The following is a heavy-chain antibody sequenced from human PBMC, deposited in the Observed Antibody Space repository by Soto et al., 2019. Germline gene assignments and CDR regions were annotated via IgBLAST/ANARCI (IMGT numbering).Heavy chain of an antibody. Sequence: AXETLCLTCTVAGGSMSSSSYYWGWIRQPPGKGLEWIGSIYYSGSTYYNPSLKSRVTISVDTSKNQFSLKLSSVTAADTAVYYCAREGICDGDCYFIPSYFDYWGQGTLVTVSS. V-gene: IGHV4-39*02. D-gene: IGHD2-21*02. CDR2: IYYSGST. J-gene: IGHJ4*02. CDR3: AREGICDGDCYFIPSYFDY. CDR1: GGSMSSSSYY.